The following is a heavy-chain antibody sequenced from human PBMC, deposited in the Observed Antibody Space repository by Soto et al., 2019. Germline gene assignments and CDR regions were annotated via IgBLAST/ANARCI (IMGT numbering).Heavy chain of an antibody. Sequence: GGSLRLSCAASGFTFSNAWMSWVRQAPGKGLEWVGRIKSKTDGGTTDYAAPVKGRFTISRDDSKNTLYLQMNSLKTEDTAAYYCTTSPQGMVTFGGVIVDLDYWGQGTLVTVSS. D-gene: IGHD3-16*02. CDR1: GFTFSNAW. CDR3: TTSPQGMVTFGGVIVDLDY. J-gene: IGHJ4*02. CDR2: IKSKTDGGTT. V-gene: IGHV3-15*01.